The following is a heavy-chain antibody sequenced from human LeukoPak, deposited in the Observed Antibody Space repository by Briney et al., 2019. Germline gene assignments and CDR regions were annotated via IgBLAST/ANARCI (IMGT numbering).Heavy chain of an antibody. J-gene: IGHJ3*01. Sequence: PSQTLTLSCAVSGDSFSTSGVAWNWVRPSPSRGLEWLGRTYYTSKWNTDYAVSVKSRIVVNPDTSKNQFSLQLNSVTSEDTAVYYCARGRASAFDVWGQGTMVTVSS. CDR3: ARGRASAFDV. CDR1: GDSFSTSGVA. V-gene: IGHV6-1*01. D-gene: IGHD6-25*01. CDR2: TYYTSKWNT.